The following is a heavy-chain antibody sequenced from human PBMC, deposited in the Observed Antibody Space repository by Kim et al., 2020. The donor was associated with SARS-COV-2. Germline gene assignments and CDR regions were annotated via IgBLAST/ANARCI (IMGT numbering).Heavy chain of an antibody. V-gene: IGHV3-74*01. J-gene: IGHJ6*02. Sequence: SVKGRFTISRDNAKNTLYLQMNSLRAEDTAVYYCATGGRFLEWFYYYGMDVWGQGTTVTVSS. CDR3: ATGGRFLEWFYYYGMDV. D-gene: IGHD3-3*01.